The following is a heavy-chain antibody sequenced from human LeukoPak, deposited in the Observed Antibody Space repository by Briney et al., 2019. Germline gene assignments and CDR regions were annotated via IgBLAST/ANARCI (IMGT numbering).Heavy chain of an antibody. CDR1: GFTFNTYW. J-gene: IGHJ4*02. D-gene: IGHD3-10*01. Sequence: GGSLRLSCAASGFTFNTYWMHWVRQAPGKGLVWVSHINPDGSQTNYADSVTGRFTISRDNAKNTLYLQMNSLRAEDAAVYYCARDPVRRDSYWGQGTLVTVSS. V-gene: IGHV3-74*01. CDR2: INPDGSQT. CDR3: ARDPVRRDSY.